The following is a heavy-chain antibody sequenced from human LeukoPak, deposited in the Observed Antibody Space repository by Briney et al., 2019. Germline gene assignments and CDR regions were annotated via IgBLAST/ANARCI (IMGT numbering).Heavy chain of an antibody. CDR1: GGSISSYY. V-gene: IGHV4-59*01. CDR3: ARGLDITIFGVVPNWFDP. CDR2: IYYSGST. D-gene: IGHD3-3*01. J-gene: IGHJ5*02. Sequence: PSETLSLTCTVSGGSISSYYWRWIRQPPGKGLEWIGYIYYSGSTNYNPSLKSRVTISVDTSKNQFSLKLSSVTAADTAVYYCARGLDITIFGVVPNWFDPWGQGTLVTVSS.